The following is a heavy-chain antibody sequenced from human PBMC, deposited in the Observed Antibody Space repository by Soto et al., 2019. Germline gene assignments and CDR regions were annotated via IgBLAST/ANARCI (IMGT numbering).Heavy chain of an antibody. Sequence: PGGSLRLSCAASGFTFSSYGMHWVRQAPGKGLEWVAVISYDGSNKYYADSVKGRFTISRDNSKNTLYLQMNSLRAEDTAVYYCAKDSLWYQLLTYFDYWGQGTLVTVSS. CDR1: GFTFSSYG. V-gene: IGHV3-30*18. J-gene: IGHJ4*02. CDR3: AKDSLWYQLLTYFDY. CDR2: ISYDGSNK. D-gene: IGHD2-2*01.